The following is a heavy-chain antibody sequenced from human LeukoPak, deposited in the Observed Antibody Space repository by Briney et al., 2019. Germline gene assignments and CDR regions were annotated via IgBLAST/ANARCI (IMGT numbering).Heavy chain of an antibody. CDR1: GYTFTDYD. V-gene: IGHV1-8*01. CDR3: ATELRWKDH. D-gene: IGHD4-23*01. CDR2: MKPNSGNT. J-gene: IGHJ4*02. Sequence: ASVKFSCKASGYTFTDYDINWVRQATGQGVEWMGYMKPNSGNTGYAQKFQGRVTMTRDTSISTAYMELSSLTSEDTAVYYCATELRWKDHWGQGTLVTVSS.